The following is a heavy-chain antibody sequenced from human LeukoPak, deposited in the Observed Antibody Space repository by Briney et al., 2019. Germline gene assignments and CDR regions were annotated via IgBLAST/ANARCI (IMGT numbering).Heavy chain of an antibody. CDR1: GGSFSGYY. CDR3: ARATVAATLRSFDY. CDR2: INHSGST. D-gene: IGHD2-15*01. V-gene: IGHV4-34*01. Sequence: SETLSLTCAVYGGSFSGYYWSWIRQPPGKGLEWIGEINHSGSTNYNPSLKSRVTVSVDTSKNQFSLKLSSVTAADTAVYYCARATVAATLRSFDYWGQGTLVTVSS. J-gene: IGHJ4*02.